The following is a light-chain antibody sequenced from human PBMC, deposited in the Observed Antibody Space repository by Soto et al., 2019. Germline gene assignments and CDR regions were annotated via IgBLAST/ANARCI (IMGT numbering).Light chain of an antibody. V-gene: IGKV3-20*01. CDR2: DTS. CDR3: QQYGSSPGT. J-gene: IGKJ1*01. CDR1: QSVRDNY. Sequence: EIVLTQSPGTVSLSPGERATLYCRASQSVRDNYLAWYQQKPGQAPSLLIFDTSRRATGIPDRFTGSGSGTDFALTISRVEPQDIAVYFCQQYGSSPGTFGQGTKVDIK.